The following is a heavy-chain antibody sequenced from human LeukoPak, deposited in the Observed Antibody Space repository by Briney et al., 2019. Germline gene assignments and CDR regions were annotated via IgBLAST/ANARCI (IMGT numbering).Heavy chain of an antibody. CDR2: INAGNGNT. V-gene: IGHV1-3*01. CDR3: ARESSGWYENWFDP. J-gene: IGHJ5*02. D-gene: IGHD6-19*01. Sequence: GASVKVSCTASGYTFTTYAMHWVRQAPGQRLEWMGWINAGNGNTKFSQKFQGRITITRDTSASTAYMELSSLRSEDTAVYYCARESSGWYENWFDPWGQGTLVTVSS. CDR1: GYTFTTYA.